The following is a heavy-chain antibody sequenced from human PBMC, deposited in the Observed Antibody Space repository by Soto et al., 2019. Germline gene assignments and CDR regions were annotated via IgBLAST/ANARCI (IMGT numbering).Heavy chain of an antibody. CDR2: ISYDGSNK. V-gene: IGHV3-30-3*01. D-gene: IGHD6-6*01. J-gene: IGHJ4*02. Sequence: QVQLVESGGGVVQPGRSLRLSCVASGFTFSSHATHWVRQAPGKGLEWVAVISYDGSNKYYADSVKGRFTISRDNSKKTLYLQMNSLRPEDTAVHYCARGSGSSSRGVFDYWGQGTPVTVSS. CDR3: ARGSGSSSRGVFDY. CDR1: GFTFSSHA.